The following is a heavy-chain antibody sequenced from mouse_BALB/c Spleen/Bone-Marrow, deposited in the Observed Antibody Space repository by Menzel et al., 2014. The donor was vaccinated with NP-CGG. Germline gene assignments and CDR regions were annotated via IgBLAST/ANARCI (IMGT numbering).Heavy chain of an antibody. Sequence: EVKLEESGGGLVKPGGSLKLSCAASGFTFSSYTMSWVRQTPEKRLEWVATISSGGSYTYYPDSVKGRFTISRDNAKNTLYLQMSSLKSEDTAMCYCTRIYDGYAYWGQGTLVTVSA. CDR3: TRIYDGYAY. V-gene: IGHV5-6-4*01. CDR2: ISSGGSYT. CDR1: GFTFSSYT. J-gene: IGHJ3*01. D-gene: IGHD2-3*01.